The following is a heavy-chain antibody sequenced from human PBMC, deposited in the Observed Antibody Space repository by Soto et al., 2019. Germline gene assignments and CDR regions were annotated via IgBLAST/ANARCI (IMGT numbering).Heavy chain of an antibody. D-gene: IGHD5-18*01. J-gene: IGHJ5*02. CDR1: GYTFTSYG. V-gene: IGHV1-18*04. CDR2: ISAYNGNT. Sequence: QVQLVQSGAEVKKPGASVKVSCKASGYTFTSYGISWVRQAPGQGLEWMGWISAYNGNTNYAQKLQGRVTMTTDTSTSTAYMELRSLRSDDTAVYYCVREKRRGYSYGYMHWFDPWGQGTLVTVSS. CDR3: VREKRRGYSYGYMHWFDP.